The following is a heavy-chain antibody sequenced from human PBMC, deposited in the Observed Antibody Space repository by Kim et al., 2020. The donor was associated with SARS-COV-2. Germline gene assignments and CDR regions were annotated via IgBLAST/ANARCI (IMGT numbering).Heavy chain of an antibody. J-gene: IGHJ5*02. CDR1: GYPFINYS. CDR3: ARDQIRPTARRINWLDP. V-gene: IGHV1-3*01. D-gene: IGHD2-2*01. Sequence: ASVKVSCKASGYPFINYSMHWVRQAPGQSLEWMGWINAASGNTEYSQKLRGRVSITRDTSASTVYMEVDTLTSEDTAVYYCARDQIRPTARRINWLDPWGQGTLVTVSS. CDR2: INAASGNT.